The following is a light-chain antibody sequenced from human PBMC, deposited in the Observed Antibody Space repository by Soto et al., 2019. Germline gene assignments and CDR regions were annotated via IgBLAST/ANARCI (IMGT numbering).Light chain of an antibody. V-gene: IGLV2-23*02. CDR1: SSDVGSYNL. CDR2: EVS. J-gene: IGLJ1*01. Sequence: QSVLTQPASVSGSPGQSITISCTGTSSDVGSYNLVSWYQQHPGKAPKLMIYEVSKRRSGVSNRFSGSKSGNTASLTISGLQAEDEADYYCCSYAGSSTSVFGTGTKLTVL. CDR3: CSYAGSSTSV.